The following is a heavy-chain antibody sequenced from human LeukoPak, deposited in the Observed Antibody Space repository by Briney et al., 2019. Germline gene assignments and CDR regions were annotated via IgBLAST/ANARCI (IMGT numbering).Heavy chain of an antibody. D-gene: IGHD4-17*01. Sequence: PGGSLRLSCAASGFTLSSYRMNWVRQVPGKGLEWVSSISSSSSYIYYADSVKGRFTISRDNAKNSLYLQMISLRAEDMAVYYCARDLWGTTVTTDYFDSWGRGTLVTVSS. CDR3: ARDLWGTTVTTDYFDS. CDR2: ISSSSSYI. J-gene: IGHJ4*02. CDR1: GFTLSSYR. V-gene: IGHV3-21*01.